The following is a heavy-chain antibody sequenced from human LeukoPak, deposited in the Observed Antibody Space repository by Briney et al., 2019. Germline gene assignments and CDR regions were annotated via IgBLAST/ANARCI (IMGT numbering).Heavy chain of an antibody. CDR3: ASPPVEMATIMEDY. CDR1: GFTFSSYA. J-gene: IGHJ4*02. V-gene: IGHV3-30-3*01. CDR2: ISYDGSNK. D-gene: IGHD5-24*01. Sequence: GGSLRLSCAASGFTFSSYAMHWVRQAPGKGLEWVAVISYDGSNKYYADSVKGRFTISRDNSKNTLYLQMNSLRAEGTAVYSCASPPVEMATIMEDYWGQGTLVTVSS.